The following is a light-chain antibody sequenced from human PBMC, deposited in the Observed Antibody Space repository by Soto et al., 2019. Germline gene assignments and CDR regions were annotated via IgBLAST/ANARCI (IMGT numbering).Light chain of an antibody. CDR3: SLTYTTGRV. CDR1: TGVVTSGHW. Sequence: QAVVTQEPSLTVSPGETVTLTCGSSTGVVTSGHWPYWFQQKPGQAPRTLIYDTTNKHSWTPARFSGFLLGGKAALTLSSAQPEDETDYYCSLTYTTGRVFGGGTQLTVL. V-gene: IGLV7-46*01. J-gene: IGLJ2*01. CDR2: DTT.